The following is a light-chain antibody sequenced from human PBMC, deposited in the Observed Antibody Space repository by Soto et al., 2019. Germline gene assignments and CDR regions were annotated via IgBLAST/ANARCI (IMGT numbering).Light chain of an antibody. CDR2: KAS. CDR3: QQYNSYPIP. J-gene: IGKJ5*01. V-gene: IGKV1-5*03. Sequence: DIQMTQSPSTLSASVGDRVTITCLASQSISSWLAWYQQKPGKAPKLLIYKASSLESGVPSRFSGSGSGTEFTLTISSLQPDDFATYYCQQYNSYPIPSGQGRRLEIK. CDR1: QSISSW.